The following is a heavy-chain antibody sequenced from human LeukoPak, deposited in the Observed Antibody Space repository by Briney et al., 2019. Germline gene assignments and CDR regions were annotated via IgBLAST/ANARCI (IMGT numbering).Heavy chain of an antibody. V-gene: IGHV4-39*07. D-gene: IGHD1-20*01. J-gene: IGHJ4*01. CDR2: IYYSGST. Sequence: PSETLSLTCTVSSDSFSSVDYYWGWIRQPPGKGLEWIGNIYYSGSTYYNPSLKSRVTISLDTSKNQFSLKLSSVTAADTAVYYCVRDPRNWNYFDYWGHGILVTVSS. CDR3: VRDPRNWNYFDY. CDR1: SDSFSSVDYY.